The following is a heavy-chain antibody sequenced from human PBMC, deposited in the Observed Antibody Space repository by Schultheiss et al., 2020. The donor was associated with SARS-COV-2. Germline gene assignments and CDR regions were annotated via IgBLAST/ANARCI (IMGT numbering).Heavy chain of an antibody. Sequence: GGSLRLSCAASGFTVSSNYMSWVRQAPGKGLEWVSGISGGGSSTYYADSVKGRFTISRDNSKNTLYLQMNSLRAEDTAVYYCAKTQYYDFWNGYSGWFDPWGQGTLVTVSS. D-gene: IGHD3-3*01. CDR2: ISGGGSST. CDR1: GFTVSSNY. V-gene: IGHV3-23*01. CDR3: AKTQYYDFWNGYSGWFDP. J-gene: IGHJ5*02.